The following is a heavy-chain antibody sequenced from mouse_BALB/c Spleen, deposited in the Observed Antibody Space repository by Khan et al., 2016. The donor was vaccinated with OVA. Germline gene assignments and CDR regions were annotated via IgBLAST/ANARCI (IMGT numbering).Heavy chain of an antibody. Sequence: QIQLVQSGPELKKPGETVRISCKASGYTFTTAGMQWVQKMPGKGLKWIGWINTHSGVPKYAEDFKGRFVFSLETSAKTANLQITNLKNGETATYFSARGGAAYYRNDGGAREYWGQGTSVTVSS. CDR1: GYTFTTAG. J-gene: IGHJ4*01. CDR3: ARGGAAYYRNDGGAREY. V-gene: IGHV9-4*02. D-gene: IGHD2-14*01. CDR2: INTHSGVP.